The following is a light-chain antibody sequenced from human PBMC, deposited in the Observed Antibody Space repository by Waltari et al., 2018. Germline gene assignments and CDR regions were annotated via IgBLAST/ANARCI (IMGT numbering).Light chain of an antibody. CDR3: QQTHSFPLT. V-gene: IGKV1-12*01. J-gene: IGKJ4*01. CDR2: GAS. Sequence: DIQMPQSASLVSASVGDRVTITCRACQDIGRRLAGYQQKPGKAPNLLIFGASSLESGVPSRFSGSGSGTDFTLTISSLQPEDCVTYYCQQTHSFPLTFGGGTKVEIK. CDR1: QDIGRR.